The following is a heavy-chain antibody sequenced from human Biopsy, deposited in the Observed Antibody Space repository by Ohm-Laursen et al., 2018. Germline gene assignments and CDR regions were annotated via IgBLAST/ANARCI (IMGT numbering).Heavy chain of an antibody. CDR2: ISETSSHI. CDR1: GFSVSSYD. V-gene: IGHV3-21*01. CDR3: ARDSSRRAREGGMDV. Sequence: SLSLSCAASGFSVSSYDMNWVRQAPGKGLERISYISETSSHIYDADSVRGRFTVARDTAKNSLYLQLNSLRVEDTAVYYCARDSSRRAREGGMDVWGQGTTVTVSS. J-gene: IGHJ6*02. D-gene: IGHD6-6*01.